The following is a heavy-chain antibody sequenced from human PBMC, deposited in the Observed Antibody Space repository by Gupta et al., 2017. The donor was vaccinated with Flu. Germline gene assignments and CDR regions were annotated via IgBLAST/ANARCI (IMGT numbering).Heavy chain of an antibody. D-gene: IGHD3-16*01. CDR2: IRSKANSDAT. J-gene: IGHJ4*02. CDR1: GFTFSGSA. CDR3: TRLGEMATHDFDY. V-gene: IGHV3-73*01. Sequence: EVQLVESGGGLVQPGGSLNLSCAASGFTFSGSAMHWVRQASGKGLEWVGRIRSKANSDATAYAASVKGRFTISRDDSKNTAYLQMNSLKTEDTAVYYCTRLGEMATHDFDYWGQGTLVTVSS.